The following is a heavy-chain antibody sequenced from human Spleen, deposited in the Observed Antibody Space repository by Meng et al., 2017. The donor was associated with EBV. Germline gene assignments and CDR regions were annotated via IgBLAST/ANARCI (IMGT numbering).Heavy chain of an antibody. CDR2: MNPNSGNT. CDR3: ARYGPSIGYFL. V-gene: IGHV1-8*01. Sequence: QGQLVQSGAEVKKPGASVKVSCKASVYSFTSYDINWVRQATGQGLEWMGWMNPNSGNTGYAQNLQGRVSMTSDTSISTAYLELSSLTSEDTAVYYCARYGPSIGYFLWGQGTLVTVSS. J-gene: IGHJ4*02. CDR1: VYSFTSYD. D-gene: IGHD3-22*01.